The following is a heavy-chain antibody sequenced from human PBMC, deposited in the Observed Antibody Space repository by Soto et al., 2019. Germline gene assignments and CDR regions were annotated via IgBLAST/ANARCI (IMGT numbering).Heavy chain of an antibody. CDR3: AYIRSFDCCDY. J-gene: IGHJ4*02. CDR1: GFSLSTSGVG. D-gene: IGHD2-21*01. V-gene: IGHV2-5*02. CDR2: IYWDDDK. Sequence: QITLKESGPTLVKPTQTLTLTCSFSGFSLSTSGVGMGWIRQPPGKALEWLALIYWDDDKRYSPSLKSRVTXTXXTSKNQVVLIMTNMDPVGTATYYGAYIRSFDCCDYWGQGTLVTVSS.